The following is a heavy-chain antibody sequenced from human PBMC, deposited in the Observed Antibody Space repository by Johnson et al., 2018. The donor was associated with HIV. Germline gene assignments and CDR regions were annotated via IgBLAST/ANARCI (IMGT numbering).Heavy chain of an antibody. CDR1: GFTVSSNY. Sequence: QVQLVESGGGLVKPGGSLRLPCAASGFTVSSNYMSWIRQAPGKGLEWVSYISSSGSTIYYADSVKGRFTISRDNAKNSLYLQMNSLRAEDTALYYCARGDPDLRYFDWLGAFDIWGQGTMVTVSS. CDR2: ISSSGSTI. J-gene: IGHJ3*02. D-gene: IGHD3-9*01. CDR3: ARGDPDLRYFDWLGAFDI. V-gene: IGHV3-11*04.